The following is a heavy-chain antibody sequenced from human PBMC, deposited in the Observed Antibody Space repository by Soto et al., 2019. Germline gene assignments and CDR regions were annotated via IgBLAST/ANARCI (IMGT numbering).Heavy chain of an antibody. J-gene: IGHJ3*02. D-gene: IGHD4-17*01. CDR1: GFTFSSYI. CDR3: AREGGDTVVTFDS. CDR2: IARDGGTK. V-gene: IGHV3-30*04. Sequence: LRLSCAASGFTFSSYIMHWVRQAPGKGLEWVADIARDGGTKYYMDSVRGRFTISRDNSKNTMSLQMDSLRIEDTAVYYCAREGGDTVVTFDSWGQGTMVTVSS.